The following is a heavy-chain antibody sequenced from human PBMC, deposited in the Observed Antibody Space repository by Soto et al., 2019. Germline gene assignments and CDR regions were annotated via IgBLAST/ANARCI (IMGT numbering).Heavy chain of an antibody. CDR2: IRSETSSYAT. CDR1: GFSFSGSA. V-gene: IGHV3-73*01. Sequence: EVQLVESGGGLVQPGGSLKLSCAASGFSFSGSAMHWVRQASGRGLEWVGRIRSETSSYATAYAALVTGRFTISRDDSKNTAYLQMNSLKSEDSAVYYCARDGDHGLTDYWCQGTLVTVSS. D-gene: IGHD4-17*01. CDR3: ARDGDHGLTDY. J-gene: IGHJ4*02.